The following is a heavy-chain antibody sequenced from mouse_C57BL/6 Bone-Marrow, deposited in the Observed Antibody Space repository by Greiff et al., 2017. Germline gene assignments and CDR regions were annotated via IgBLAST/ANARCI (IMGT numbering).Heavy chain of an antibody. Sequence: QVQLQQPGAELVKPGASVKMSCKASGYTFTSYWITWVKQRPGQGLEWIGDIYPGSGSTNYNEKFKSKATLTVDTSSSTAYMQLSSLTSEDSAVYYCARMGFITTVVARDYYAMDYWGQGTSVTVSS. D-gene: IGHD1-1*01. CDR1: GYTFTSYW. V-gene: IGHV1-55*01. CDR3: ARMGFITTVVARDYYAMDY. J-gene: IGHJ4*01. CDR2: IYPGSGST.